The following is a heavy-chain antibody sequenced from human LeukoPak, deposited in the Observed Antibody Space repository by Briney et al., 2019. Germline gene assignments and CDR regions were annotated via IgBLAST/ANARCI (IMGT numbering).Heavy chain of an antibody. J-gene: IGHJ5*02. CDR2: INHSGST. CDR3: ARKGVYCSSTSCYRGPNWFDP. V-gene: IGHV4-34*01. Sequence: SETLSLTCAVYGGSFSGYYWSWIRQPPGKGLEWIGEINHSGSTNYSPSVKSRVTISVDTSKNQFSLKLSSVTAADTAVYYCARKGVYCSSTSCYRGPNWFDPWGQGTLVTVSS. D-gene: IGHD2-2*01. CDR1: GGSFSGYY.